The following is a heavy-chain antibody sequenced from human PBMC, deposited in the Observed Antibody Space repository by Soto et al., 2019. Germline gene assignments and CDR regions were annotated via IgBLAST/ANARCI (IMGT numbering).Heavy chain of an antibody. Sequence: ASVKVSCKASGYTFTSYDINWVRQATGQGLEWMGWMNPNSGNTGYAQKFQGRVNRTRNTSISTAYMELSSLRSEDPAVYYCVSMVYYYYYYYMVFWGKGTTVNVSS. J-gene: IGHJ6*03. CDR1: GYTFTSYD. D-gene: IGHD3-10*01. CDR2: MNPNSGNT. CDR3: VSMVYYYYYYYMVF. V-gene: IGHV1-8*01.